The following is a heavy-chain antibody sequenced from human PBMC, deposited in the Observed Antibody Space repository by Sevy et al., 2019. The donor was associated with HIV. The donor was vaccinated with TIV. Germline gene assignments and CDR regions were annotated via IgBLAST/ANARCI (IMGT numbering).Heavy chain of an antibody. V-gene: IGHV5-51*01. CDR2: IYPGDSDT. J-gene: IGHJ5*02. Sequence: GESLKISCKGSGYSFTSYWIGWVRQMPRKGLEWMRIIYPGDSDTRYSPSFQGQVTISADKSISTAYLQWSSLKASDTAMYYCARHEVNSKPSGWSGWFDPWGQGTLVTVSS. D-gene: IGHD6-19*01. CDR3: ARHEVNSKPSGWSGWFDP. CDR1: GYSFTSYW.